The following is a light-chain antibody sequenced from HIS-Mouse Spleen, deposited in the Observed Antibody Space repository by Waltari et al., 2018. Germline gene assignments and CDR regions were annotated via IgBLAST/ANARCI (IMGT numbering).Light chain of an antibody. Sequence: DIVMTQTPLSLSVTPGQPASISCKSSQSLLHSDGKTYLYWYLQKPGQSPQLLIYEVSSRLSGVPDRFSGSGSGTDFTLKISRVEAEDVGVYYCMQGIHLLYTFGQGTKLEIK. CDR3: MQGIHLLYT. CDR1: QSLLHSDGKTY. V-gene: IGKV2-29*03. CDR2: EVS. J-gene: IGKJ2*01.